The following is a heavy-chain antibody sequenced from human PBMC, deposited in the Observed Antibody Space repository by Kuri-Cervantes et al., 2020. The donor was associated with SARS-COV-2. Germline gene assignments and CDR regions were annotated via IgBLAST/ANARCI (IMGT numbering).Heavy chain of an antibody. CDR1: GYTFINYY. V-gene: IGHV1-69*04. Sequence: SVKVSCKVSGYTFINYYMHWVRQAPGQGLEWMGRIIPVLGIANYAQKFRGRVTITADKSTSTAYMELSSLRSEDTAVYYCARAPTTVVYYYYYGMDVWGQGTTVTVSS. D-gene: IGHD4-23*01. CDR3: ARAPTTVVYYYYYGMDV. CDR2: IIPVLGIA. J-gene: IGHJ6*02.